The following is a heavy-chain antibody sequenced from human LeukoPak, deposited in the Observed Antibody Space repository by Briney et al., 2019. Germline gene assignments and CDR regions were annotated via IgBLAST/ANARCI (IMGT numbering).Heavy chain of an antibody. CDR2: IYTSGST. Sequence: PSETLSLTCAVSGGSTSSYYWSWIRQPAGKGLEWIGRIYTSGSTNYNASLKSRVTISVDTSKIQFSLKLSSVTAADTAVYYCARDDILTGYWPWGQGTLVTVSS. V-gene: IGHV4-4*07. CDR1: GGSTSSYY. CDR3: ARDDILTGYWP. J-gene: IGHJ5*02. D-gene: IGHD3-9*01.